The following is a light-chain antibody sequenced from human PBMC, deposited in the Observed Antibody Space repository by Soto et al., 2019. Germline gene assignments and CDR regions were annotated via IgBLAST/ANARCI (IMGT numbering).Light chain of an antibody. Sequence: EIVMTQSPATLSVSPGERATLSCRASQSVSSNLAWYQQKPGQAPRLLIYGASTRATGIPARFSGSGSGTAFTLTISSLQSEDFAVYYCQQYNNWPRSYTFGQGTKLEIK. CDR2: GAS. J-gene: IGKJ2*01. CDR1: QSVSSN. V-gene: IGKV3-15*01. CDR3: QQYNNWPRSYT.